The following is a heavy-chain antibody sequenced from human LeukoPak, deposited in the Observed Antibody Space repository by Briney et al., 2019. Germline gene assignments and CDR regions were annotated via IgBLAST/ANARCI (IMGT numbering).Heavy chain of an antibody. V-gene: IGHV3-23*01. CDR3: AKRSGSYGYYYYMDV. Sequence: GGSLRLSCAASGFTFSRNAMSWVRQAPGKGPEWVSSISGNGGSTYYADSVKGRFTISRDNSKNTLYLQMNSLRAEDTAVYYCAKRSGSYGYYYYMDVWGKGTTVTVTS. J-gene: IGHJ6*03. CDR1: GFTFSRNA. D-gene: IGHD1-26*01. CDR2: ISGNGGST.